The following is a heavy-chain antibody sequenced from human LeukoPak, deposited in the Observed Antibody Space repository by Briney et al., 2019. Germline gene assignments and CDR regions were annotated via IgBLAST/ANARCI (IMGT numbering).Heavy chain of an antibody. CDR1: GGSISSGSYY. D-gene: IGHD6-13*01. CDR3: AREIAIAAAGISAFDI. Sequence: SETLSLTCTVSGGSISSGSYYWSWIRQPAGKGLEWIGRIYTSGSTNYNPPLKSRVTISVDTSKNQFSLKLSSVTAADTAVYYCAREIAIAAAGISAFDIWGQGTMVTVSS. V-gene: IGHV4-61*02. J-gene: IGHJ3*02. CDR2: IYTSGST.